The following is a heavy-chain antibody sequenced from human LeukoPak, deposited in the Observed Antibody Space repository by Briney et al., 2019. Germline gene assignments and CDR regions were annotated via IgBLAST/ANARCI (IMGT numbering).Heavy chain of an antibody. CDR1: GFTFSSYS. Sequence: GGSLRLSCAASGFTFSSYSMNWVRQAPGKGLEWVSYISSSSSTIYYADSVKGRFTISRDNAKNSLYLQMNSLRAEDTAVYYCARAEYYYDSSGSFDYWGQGTLVTVSS. CDR2: ISSSSSTI. J-gene: IGHJ4*02. V-gene: IGHV3-48*01. CDR3: ARAEYYYDSSGSFDY. D-gene: IGHD3-22*01.